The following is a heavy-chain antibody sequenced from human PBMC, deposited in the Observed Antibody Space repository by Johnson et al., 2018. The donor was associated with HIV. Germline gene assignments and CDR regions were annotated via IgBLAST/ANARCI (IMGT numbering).Heavy chain of an antibody. D-gene: IGHD5-18*01. CDR1: ALTFNNAW. Sequence: VHLVESGGGLVKPGGSLRLSCAASALTFNNAWMNWVRQAPGKGLEYVSAISSNGGSTYYANSVKGRFTISRDNSKNTLYLQMGSLRAEDMAVYYCARGGRGYSYSYAFDIWGQGTMVTVSS. V-gene: IGHV3-64*01. CDR2: ISSNGGST. CDR3: ARGGRGYSYSYAFDI. J-gene: IGHJ3*02.